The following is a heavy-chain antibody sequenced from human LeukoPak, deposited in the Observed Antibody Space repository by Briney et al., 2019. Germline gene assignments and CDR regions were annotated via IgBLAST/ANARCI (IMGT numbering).Heavy chain of an antibody. Sequence: GGSLRLSCAASGFTFSSYAMSWVRQAPGKGLGWVSAISGSGGSTYYADSVKGRFTISRDNSKNTLYLQMNSLRAEDTAVYYCAKGVPTLYYYDSSGLFDYWGQGTLVTVSS. V-gene: IGHV3-23*01. D-gene: IGHD3-22*01. CDR2: ISGSGGST. CDR1: GFTFSSYA. CDR3: AKGVPTLYYYDSSGLFDY. J-gene: IGHJ4*02.